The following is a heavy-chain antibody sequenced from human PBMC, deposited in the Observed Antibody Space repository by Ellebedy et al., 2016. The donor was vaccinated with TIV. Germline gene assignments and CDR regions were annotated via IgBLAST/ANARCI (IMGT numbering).Heavy chain of an antibody. D-gene: IGHD7-27*01. CDR1: GFTFSNYN. V-gene: IGHV3-21*01. Sequence: GGSLRLXCAASGFTFSNYNMNWVRQAPGKGLEWVSSISSSSSYIYYADSVKGRFTISRNNAKNSLYLQMNSLRAEDTAVYYCAKSPPGPLGSYYYYYYMDVWGKGTTVTVSS. J-gene: IGHJ6*03. CDR3: AKSPPGPLGSYYYYYYMDV. CDR2: ISSSSSYI.